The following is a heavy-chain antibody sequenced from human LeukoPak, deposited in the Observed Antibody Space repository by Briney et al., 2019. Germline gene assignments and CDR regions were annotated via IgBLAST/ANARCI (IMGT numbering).Heavy chain of an antibody. CDR1: GFTFSSYA. V-gene: IGHV3-23*01. CDR2: VSGSGSGT. Sequence: XGSLRLSCAASGFTFSSYAMNWVRQAXGKGLEWISGVSGSGSGTYYADSVKGRFTISRDNSKNTLYLQMNSLRAEDTAIYYCAKLHAGNYFDYWGQGTLVTVSS. J-gene: IGHJ4*02. CDR3: AKLHAGNYFDY.